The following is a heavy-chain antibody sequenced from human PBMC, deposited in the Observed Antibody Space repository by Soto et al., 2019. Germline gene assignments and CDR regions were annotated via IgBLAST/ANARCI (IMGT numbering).Heavy chain of an antibody. J-gene: IGHJ6*02. V-gene: IGHV1-46*01. CDR1: GYTFTSYY. D-gene: IGHD6-13*01. CDR3: ARDTQLVSYYYGMDV. CDR2: INPSGGST. Sequence: GASVKVSCKASGYTFTSYYMHWVRQAPGQGLEWMGIINPSGGSTSYARKFQGRVTMTRDTSTSTVYMELSSLRSEDTAVYYCARDTQLVSYYYGMDVWGQGTTVTVSS.